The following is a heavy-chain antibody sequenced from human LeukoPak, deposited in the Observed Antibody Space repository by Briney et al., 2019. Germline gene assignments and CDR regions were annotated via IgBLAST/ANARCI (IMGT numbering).Heavy chain of an antibody. V-gene: IGHV1-69*04. D-gene: IGHD4-17*01. J-gene: IGHJ4*02. CDR1: GGTLSSYA. CDR3: ARGPASTVTTSS. CDR2: IIPILGIA. Sequence: SVKVSCKASGGTLSSYAISWVRQAPGQGLEWMGRIIPILGIANYAQKFQGRVTITADKSTSTAYMELSSLRSEDTAVYYCARGPASTVTTSSWGQGTLVTVSS.